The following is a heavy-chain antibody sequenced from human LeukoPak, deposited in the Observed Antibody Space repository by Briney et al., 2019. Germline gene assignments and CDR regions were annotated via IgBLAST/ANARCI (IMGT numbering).Heavy chain of an antibody. J-gene: IGHJ4*02. D-gene: IGHD3-3*01. CDR2: ISGSGGST. CDR3: ANRNTIFGVLKNY. Sequence: PGGSLRLSCAASGFTFSSYAMSWVRQAPGKGLEWVSAISGSGGSTYYADSVKGRFTISRDNSKNTLYLQMNSLRAEDTAVYYCANRNTIFGVLKNYWGQGTLVTVSS. CDR1: GFTFSSYA. V-gene: IGHV3-23*01.